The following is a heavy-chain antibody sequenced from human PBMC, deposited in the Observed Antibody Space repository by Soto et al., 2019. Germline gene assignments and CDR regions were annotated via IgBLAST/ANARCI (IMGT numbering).Heavy chain of an antibody. D-gene: IGHD2-8*01. J-gene: IGHJ4*02. CDR1: GYTFTRYG. V-gene: IGHV1-18*01. CDR2: ISAYNGNT. CDR3: ARGPNPYYFDY. Sequence: ALVKFSWKTSGYTFTRYGISWVRQAPGQGLEWMGWISAYNGNTNYAQKLQGRVTMTTDKSTSTAYMELRSLRSDDTAVYYCARGPNPYYFDYWGQGTLVTVSS.